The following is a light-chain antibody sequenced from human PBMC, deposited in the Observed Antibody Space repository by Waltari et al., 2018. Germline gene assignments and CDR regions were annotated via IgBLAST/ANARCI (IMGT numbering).Light chain of an antibody. V-gene: IGLV2-14*03. J-gene: IGLJ1*01. CDR3: SSYTSSYTYV. Sequence: QSALTQPASVSGSPGQSITISCTGTSSDVGGYNYVSWYQQHPGKAPKFMIYDVSNRPSGVSKRFSGSKSGNTASLTISGLQAEDEADYYCSSYTSSYTYVFGTGTKVTVL. CDR1: SSDVGGYNY. CDR2: DVS.